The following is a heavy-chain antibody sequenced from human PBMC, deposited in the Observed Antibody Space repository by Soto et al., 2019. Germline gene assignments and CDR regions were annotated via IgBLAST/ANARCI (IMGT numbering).Heavy chain of an antibody. CDR3: ARVQSYYDILTGYLDY. D-gene: IGHD3-9*01. V-gene: IGHV3-23*01. CDR2: LSGSGTMR. CDR1: GFSFRNYA. Sequence: LRLSCAASGFSFRNYAMTWVRQAPGKGLEWVSGLSGSGTMRYYADSVRGRFTISRDNSKNTLYLQMNSLRAEDTAVYYCARVQSYYDILTGYLDYWGQGTLVTVSS. J-gene: IGHJ4*02.